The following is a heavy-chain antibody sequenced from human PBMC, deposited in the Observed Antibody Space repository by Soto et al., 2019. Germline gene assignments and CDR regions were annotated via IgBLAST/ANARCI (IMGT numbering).Heavy chain of an antibody. V-gene: IGHV1-24*01. CDR1: GYTLTELS. D-gene: IGHD2-2*01. CDR2: FDPEDGET. CDR3: ATDRCSSTSCYWRGAFDI. Sequence: ASVKVSCKVSGYTLTELSMHWVRQAPGKGLEWMGGFDPEDGETIYAQKFQGRVTMTEDTSTDTAYMELSSLRSEDTAVYYCATDRCSSTSCYWRGAFDIWGQGTMVTVSS. J-gene: IGHJ3*02.